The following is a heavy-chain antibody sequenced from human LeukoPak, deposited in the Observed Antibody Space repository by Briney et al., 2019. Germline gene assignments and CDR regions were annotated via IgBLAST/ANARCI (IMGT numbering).Heavy chain of an antibody. V-gene: IGHV3-23*01. D-gene: IGHD5-18*01. CDR1: GFTFSDYA. J-gene: IGHJ4*02. CDR3: AKRSSYGYAVTTSLDY. CDR2: ISGSGGTT. Sequence: PGESLRLSCAASGFTFSDYAMSWVRQAPAKGMEWGSTISGSGGTTYNADSVKGRFTISRDNSKKTVSLQMNSLRAEDTAVYYCAKRSSYGYAVTTSLDYWGQGTLVIVSS.